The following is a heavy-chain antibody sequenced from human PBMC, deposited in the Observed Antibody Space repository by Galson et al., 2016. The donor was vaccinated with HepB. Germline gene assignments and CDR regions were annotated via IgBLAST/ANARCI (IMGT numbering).Heavy chain of an antibody. Sequence: SLRLSCAASGFTATDYNMNWLRQVPGRGLEWISTITTWDITHYAESVKGRFTMSRDRDRNSVVLQMTGLRVDDTAVYYCAGCVTFSQCSWFRPWGQGTLVSVSS. V-gene: IGHV3-69-1*01. D-gene: IGHD2-21*02. CDR2: ITTWDIT. CDR3: AGCVTFSQCSWFRP. CDR1: GFTATDYN. J-gene: IGHJ5*02.